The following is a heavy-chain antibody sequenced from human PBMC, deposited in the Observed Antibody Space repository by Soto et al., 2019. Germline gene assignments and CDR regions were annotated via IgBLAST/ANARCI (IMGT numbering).Heavy chain of an antibody. J-gene: IGHJ3*02. D-gene: IGHD3-3*01. V-gene: IGHV1-2*02. CDR1: GYPVTAYY. CDR3: ARGGGVGVAGSAAFDM. Sequence: QLHLVQSGAVVKKPGASVTVSCSASGYPVTAYYMHWVRQAPGRGLEWMGGINPATGAAKYKQTFQGRVTMTRDTSTRTVFMELSGLTSEDTAVFYCARGGGVGVAGSAAFDMWGQGTLVTVSS. CDR2: INPATGAA.